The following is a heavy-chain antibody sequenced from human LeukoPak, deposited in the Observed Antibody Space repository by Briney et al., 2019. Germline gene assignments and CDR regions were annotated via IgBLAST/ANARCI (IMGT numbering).Heavy chain of an antibody. CDR2: INPNSGGT. J-gene: IGHJ6*03. D-gene: IGHD2-2*02. CDR1: GYTFTGYY. Sequence: ASVKVSCKASGYTFTGYYMHWVRQAPGQGLEWMGWINPNSGGTNYAQKFQGRVTMTRDTSISTAYMELSRLRSDDTAVYYCARGVVVVPAAIPYYYYYMDVWGKGTTVTVSS. V-gene: IGHV1-2*02. CDR3: ARGVVVVPAAIPYYYYYMDV.